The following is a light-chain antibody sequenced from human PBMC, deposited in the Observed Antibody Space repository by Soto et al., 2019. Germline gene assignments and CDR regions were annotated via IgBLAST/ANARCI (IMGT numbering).Light chain of an antibody. J-gene: IGLJ2*01. CDR3: SSYTSSSTSVV. V-gene: IGLV2-14*01. Sequence: QSVLTQPASVSGSPGQSITISCTGTSSDVGGYNYVSWYQQHPGKAPKLMIYDVSNRPSGVSNRFSGSKSGNTASLTISGLPAEDEADYYCSSYTSSSTSVVFGGGTKLTVL. CDR2: DVS. CDR1: SSDVGGYNY.